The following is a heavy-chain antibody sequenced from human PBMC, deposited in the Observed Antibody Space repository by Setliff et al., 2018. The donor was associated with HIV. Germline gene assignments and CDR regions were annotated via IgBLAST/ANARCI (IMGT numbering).Heavy chain of an antibody. D-gene: IGHD2-2*01. CDR1: GGSFSGYY. CDR3: ARTKRDIVILPADIYMDV. CDR2: INHSGST. Sequence: SETLSLTCAVYGGSFSGYYWSWIRQPPGKGLEWIGEINHSGSTNYNPSLKSRVAISVDTSKNQFSLSLNSVTAADTAIYYCARTKRDIVILPADIYMDVWGKGTTVTVSS. J-gene: IGHJ6*03. V-gene: IGHV4-34*09.